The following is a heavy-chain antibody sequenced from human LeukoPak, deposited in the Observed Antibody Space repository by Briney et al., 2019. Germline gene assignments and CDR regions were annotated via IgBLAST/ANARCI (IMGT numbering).Heavy chain of an antibody. CDR1: GYSFTSYW. Sequence: GESLKISCKGSGYSFTSYWIGWVRQMPGKGLEWMGIIYPGDSDTRYSPSFQGQVTISADKSISTAYLQWSSLKASDTVMYYCARLGGSSSSSVIAGAFDIWGQGTMVTVSS. CDR2: IYPGDSDT. CDR3: ARLGGSSSSSVIAGAFDI. V-gene: IGHV5-51*01. D-gene: IGHD6-6*01. J-gene: IGHJ3*02.